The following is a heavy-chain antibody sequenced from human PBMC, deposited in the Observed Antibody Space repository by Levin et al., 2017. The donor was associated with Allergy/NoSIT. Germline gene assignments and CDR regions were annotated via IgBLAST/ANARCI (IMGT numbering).Heavy chain of an antibody. CDR3: TKGRTPMVGASATDN. CDR1: GFTFENYA. Sequence: GGSLRLSCTASGFTFENYAMNWVRQVPGKGLEWVSGVNWNGDTIHYADFVRGRFTVSRDNAKNSLYLHMNSLRPEDTAFYYCTKGRTPMVGASATDNWGQGTLVTVSS. J-gene: IGHJ4*02. CDR2: VNWNGDTI. V-gene: IGHV3-9*01. D-gene: IGHD1-26*01.